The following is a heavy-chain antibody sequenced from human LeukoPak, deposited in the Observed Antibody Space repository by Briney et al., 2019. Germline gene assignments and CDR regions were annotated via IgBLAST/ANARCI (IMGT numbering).Heavy chain of an antibody. V-gene: IGHV3-7*01. Sequence: GGSLRLSCAASGFTFSSYSMSWVRQAPGKGLEWVANIKQDGSEKYYVDSVKGRFTISRDNAKNSLYLQMNSLRAEDTAVYYCARSSYDFWSGYYPYYYYYYMDVWGKGTTVTVSS. CDR3: ARSSYDFWSGYYPYYYYYYMDV. CDR2: IKQDGSEK. CDR1: GFTFSSYS. D-gene: IGHD3-3*01. J-gene: IGHJ6*03.